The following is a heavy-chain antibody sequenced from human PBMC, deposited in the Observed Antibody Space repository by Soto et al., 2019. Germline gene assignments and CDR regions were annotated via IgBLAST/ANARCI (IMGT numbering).Heavy chain of an antibody. CDR2: IYYSGST. CDR1: GGSISSGGYY. D-gene: IGHD3-3*01. Sequence: TLSLTCTVSGGSISSGGYYWSWIRQHPGKGLEWIGYIYYSGSTYYNPSLKSRVTISVDTSKNQFSLKLSSVTAADTAVYYCARGPLVLRFLEWPFDPWGQGTLVTVSS. CDR3: ARGPLVLRFLEWPFDP. J-gene: IGHJ5*02. V-gene: IGHV4-31*03.